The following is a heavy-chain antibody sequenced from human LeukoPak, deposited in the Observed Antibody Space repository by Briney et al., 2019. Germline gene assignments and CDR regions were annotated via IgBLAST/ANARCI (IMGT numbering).Heavy chain of an antibody. CDR2: ITTGDGNT. Sequence: GGSLRLSCAASGFTFSSYTMTWVRQAPGKGLKWVSTITTGDGNTYYADSVKGRFTVSRDDSKNTLYLQMNSLRAEDTAVYYCAKDGGLWVSAHWGDSWGRGTLVTVSS. J-gene: IGHJ4*02. CDR3: AKDGGLWVSAHWGDS. D-gene: IGHD7-27*01. V-gene: IGHV3-23*01. CDR1: GFTFSSYT.